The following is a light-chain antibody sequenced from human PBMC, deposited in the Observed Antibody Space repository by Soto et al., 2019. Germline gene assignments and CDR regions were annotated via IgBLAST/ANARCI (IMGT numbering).Light chain of an antibody. CDR2: GAS. CDR3: QQYATSPKLT. V-gene: IGKV3-20*01. CDR1: QSVNSN. Sequence: EIVLTQSPGTLSLSPGERATLSCRASQSVNSNLAWYQQKPGQAPRLLIYGASSRATGIPARISGSGSGTDFTLTISSLEPEDFAVYYCQQYATSPKLTFGGGTRVEIK. J-gene: IGKJ4*01.